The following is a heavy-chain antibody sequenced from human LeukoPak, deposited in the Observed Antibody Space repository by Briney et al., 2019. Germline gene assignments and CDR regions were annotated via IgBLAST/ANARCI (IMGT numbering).Heavy chain of an antibody. J-gene: IGHJ4*02. Sequence: GGFLRLSCAASGFTFSSYEMNWVRQAPGKGLEWVSYISSSGSTIYYADSVKGRFTISRDNAKNSLYLQMNSLRAEDTAVYYCATLGYCSSTSCYGWDYWGQGTLVTVSS. D-gene: IGHD2-2*01. CDR1: GFTFSSYE. CDR2: ISSSGSTI. CDR3: ATLGYCSSTSCYGWDY. V-gene: IGHV3-48*03.